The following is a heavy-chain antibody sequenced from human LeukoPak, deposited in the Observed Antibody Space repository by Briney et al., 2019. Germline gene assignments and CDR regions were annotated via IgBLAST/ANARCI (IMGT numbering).Heavy chain of an antibody. D-gene: IGHD2-15*01. CDR2: IYYSGNT. Sequence: SETLSLTCTVSGDSISSSNSYWGWIRQPPGKGLEWIGSIYYSGNTYYNASLKSRVTISVDTSKNQFSLKPTSVTAADTAVYYCARVWGYCSGGSCYPRRYPYFDYWGQGTLVTVSS. V-gene: IGHV4-39*01. CDR3: ARVWGYCSGGSCYPRRYPYFDY. J-gene: IGHJ4*02. CDR1: GDSISSSNSY.